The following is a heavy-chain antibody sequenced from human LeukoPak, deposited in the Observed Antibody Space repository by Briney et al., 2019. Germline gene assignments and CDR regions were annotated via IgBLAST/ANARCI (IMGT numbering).Heavy chain of an antibody. CDR3: ARVRTGYSSSWSPNHWYFDL. CDR1: GGSISSGGYY. Sequence: SETLSLTCTVSGGSISSGGYYWSWIRQHPGKGLEWIGYIYYSGSTYYNPSLKSRVTISVDTSKNQFSLKLSSVTAADTAVYYCARVRTGYSSSWSPNHWYFDLWGRGTLVTVTS. D-gene: IGHD6-13*01. V-gene: IGHV4-61*08. CDR2: IYYSGST. J-gene: IGHJ2*01.